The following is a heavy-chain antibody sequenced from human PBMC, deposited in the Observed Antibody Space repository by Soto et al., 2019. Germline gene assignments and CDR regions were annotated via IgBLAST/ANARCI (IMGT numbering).Heavy chain of an antibody. CDR3: ARHSSSWYVGWYFDL. J-gene: IGHJ2*01. V-gene: IGHV4-39*01. CDR1: GGSISSSSYY. Sequence: QLQLQESGPGLVKPSETLSLTCTVSGGSISSSSYYWGWIRQPPGKGLEWIGSMDYSGSTYYNPSLKSRVTISVATSKNKFSLKLSSVTATDTAVYYCARHSSSWYVGWYFDLWGRGTLVTVSS. CDR2: MDYSGST. D-gene: IGHD6-13*01.